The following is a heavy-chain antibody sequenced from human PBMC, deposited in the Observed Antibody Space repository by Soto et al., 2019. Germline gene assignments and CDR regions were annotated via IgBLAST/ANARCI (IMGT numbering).Heavy chain of an antibody. CDR1: GGSISSYY. CDR3: ARQDQRVAPAWFDY. J-gene: IGHJ4*02. CDR2: IYYSGST. Sequence: SETLSLTCTVSGGSISSYYWSWIRQPPGKGLEWIGYIYYSGSTNYNPSLKSRVTISVDTSKNQFSLKLSSVTAAATAVYYCARQDQRVAPAWFDYWGQGTLVTVSS. D-gene: IGHD3-3*01. V-gene: IGHV4-59*08.